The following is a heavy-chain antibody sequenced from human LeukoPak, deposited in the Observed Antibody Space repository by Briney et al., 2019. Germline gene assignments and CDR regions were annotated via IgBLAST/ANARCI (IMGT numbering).Heavy chain of an antibody. V-gene: IGHV4-34*01. CDR3: ARGSMVRGVMGFVY. D-gene: IGHD3-10*01. Sequence: PSETLSLTCTVSGGSISSYYWSWIRQPPGKGLEWIGEINHSGSTNYNPSLKSRVTISVDTSKNQFSLKLSSVTAADTAVYYCARGSMVRGVMGFVYWGQGTLVTVSS. CDR2: INHSGST. CDR1: GGSISSYY. J-gene: IGHJ4*02.